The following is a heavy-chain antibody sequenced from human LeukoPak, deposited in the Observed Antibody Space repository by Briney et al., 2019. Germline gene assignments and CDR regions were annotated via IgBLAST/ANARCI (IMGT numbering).Heavy chain of an antibody. J-gene: IGHJ4*02. CDR2: ISGDGGST. D-gene: IGHD3-10*01. CDR3: AKHLWRDLVWFGEGYYFGY. Sequence: GGSLRLSCAASGFPFTNYAMSWVRQAPGKGLECVSVISGDGGSTFYADSVKGRFTISRDNSKNTLYLQMNSLRAEDTAVYYCAKHLWRDLVWFGEGYYFGYWGQGTLVTVSS. V-gene: IGHV3-23*01. CDR1: GFPFTNYA.